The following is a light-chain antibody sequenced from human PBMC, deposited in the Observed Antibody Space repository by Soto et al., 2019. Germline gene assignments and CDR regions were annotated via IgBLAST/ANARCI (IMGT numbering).Light chain of an antibody. V-gene: IGKV3-11*01. Sequence: EIVLTQSPATLSLSPGERATLSCRASQSVSTSLSWYYQKPGQAPRLLIYDASNRATDTPARFSGSGSGTDFTLTISSLEPEDFAIYYCDQRSNWPSRTFGQGTKLEIK. CDR3: DQRSNWPSRT. J-gene: IGKJ2*01. CDR1: QSVSTS. CDR2: DAS.